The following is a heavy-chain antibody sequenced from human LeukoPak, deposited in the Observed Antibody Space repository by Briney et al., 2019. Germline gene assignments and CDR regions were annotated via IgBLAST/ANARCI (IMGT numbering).Heavy chain of an antibody. CDR2: IYYSGST. D-gene: IGHD3-22*01. J-gene: IGHJ4*02. Sequence: SETLSLTCTGSGGSISSSRYYWGWIRQPPGKGLEWIGSIYYSGSTYYDPSLKSRVTISVDTSKNQFSLKLSSMTAADTAVYYCARQKDITMIAVVTPFDYWGQGTLVTVSS. CDR3: ARQKDITMIAVVTPFDY. V-gene: IGHV4-39*01. CDR1: GGSISSSRYY.